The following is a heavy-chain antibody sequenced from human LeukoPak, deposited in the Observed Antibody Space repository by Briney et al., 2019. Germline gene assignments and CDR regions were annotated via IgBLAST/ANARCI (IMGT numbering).Heavy chain of an antibody. J-gene: IGHJ4*02. CDR3: AILRYFDWLYDY. Sequence: PGGSLRLSCAASGLTFSSYSMNWVRQAPGKGLEWVSSISSSSSYIYYADSVKGRFTISRDNAKNSLYLQMNSLRAEDTAVYYCAILRYFDWLYDYWGQGTLVTVSS. CDR1: GLTFSSYS. D-gene: IGHD3-9*01. V-gene: IGHV3-21*01. CDR2: ISSSSSYI.